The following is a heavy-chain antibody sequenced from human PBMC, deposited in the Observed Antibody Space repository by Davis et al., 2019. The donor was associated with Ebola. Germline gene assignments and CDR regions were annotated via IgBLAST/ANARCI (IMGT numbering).Heavy chain of an antibody. J-gene: IGHJ4*02. D-gene: IGHD1-26*01. Sequence: GESLKISCAASGFTFSSYAMSWVRQAPGKGLEWVSAISGSGGSTYYADSVKGRFTISRDNSKNTLYLQMNSLRDEDTAVYYCALRNLGTYSGHFLANWGQGTLVTVSS. V-gene: IGHV3-23*01. CDR3: ALRNLGTYSGHFLAN. CDR2: ISGSGGST. CDR1: GFTFSSYA.